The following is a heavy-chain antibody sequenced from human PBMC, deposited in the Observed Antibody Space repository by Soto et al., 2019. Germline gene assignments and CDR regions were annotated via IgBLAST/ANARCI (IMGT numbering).Heavy chain of an antibody. D-gene: IGHD2-15*01. CDR2: IPYSGTD. Sequence: QLQLQESGPGLVKPSETLSLTCTVSGDSIITGGYYWGWIRQPPGKGLEWIGNIPYSGTDTYSPSLKSRVTISVGTSNITFSRNLTSVTAADTAVYICVGGFPWVGFDYGGQGTLVTVSS. CDR3: VGGFPWVGFDY. J-gene: IGHJ4*02. CDR1: GDSIITGGYY. V-gene: IGHV4-39*01.